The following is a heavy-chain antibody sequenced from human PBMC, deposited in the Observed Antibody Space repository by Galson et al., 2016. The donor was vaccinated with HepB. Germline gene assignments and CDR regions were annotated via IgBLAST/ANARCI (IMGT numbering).Heavy chain of an antibody. Sequence: SETLSLTCTVSGGSISSSRYSWGWIRQPPGKGLEWIGCLYYSGSTYYNPSLKSRVTISVDTSKNLFSLNLSAVTAADTAVYYCARYCSSTSCSRYGDILTGYDGPFWGQGTLVTVSS. CDR3: ARYCSSTSCSRYGDILTGYDGPF. J-gene: IGHJ4*02. D-gene: IGHD2-2*01. CDR2: LYYSGST. CDR1: GGSISSSRYS. V-gene: IGHV4-39*01.